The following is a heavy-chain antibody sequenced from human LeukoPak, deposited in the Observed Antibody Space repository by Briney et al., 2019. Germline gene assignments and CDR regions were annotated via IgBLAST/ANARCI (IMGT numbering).Heavy chain of an antibody. J-gene: IGHJ4*02. CDR2: IYYSGST. Sequence: SETLSLTCTGSGGSISSYYWSWIRQPPGKGLEWIGYIYYSGSTNYNPSLKSRVTISVDTSKNQFSLKLSSVTAADTAVYYCARVPIYYYDSSPTGPLYYFDYWGQGTLVTVSS. V-gene: IGHV4-59*01. CDR3: ARVPIYYYDSSPTGPLYYFDY. CDR1: GGSISSYY. D-gene: IGHD3-22*01.